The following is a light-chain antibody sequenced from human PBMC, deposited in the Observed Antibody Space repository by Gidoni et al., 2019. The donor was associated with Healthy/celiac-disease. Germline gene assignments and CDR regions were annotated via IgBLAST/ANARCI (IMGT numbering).Light chain of an antibody. Sequence: DIVMTQSPDSLAVSLGERDTINCKSSQSVLYSSDNKNYLAWYQQKPGQPPKLLIYWASTRESGVPDRFSGSGSGTDFPLTISSLQAEDVAVYYGQQYYSTPWTFGQGTKVEIK. J-gene: IGKJ1*01. CDR1: QSVLYSSDNKNY. CDR2: WAS. CDR3: QQYYSTPWT. V-gene: IGKV4-1*01.